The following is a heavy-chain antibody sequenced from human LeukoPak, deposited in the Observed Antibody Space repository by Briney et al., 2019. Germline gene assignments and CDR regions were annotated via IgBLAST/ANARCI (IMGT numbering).Heavy chain of an antibody. V-gene: IGHV1-69*04. CDR2: IIPILGIA. CDR3: ARGSTTTVTTPHFDY. Sequence: ASVKVSCKASGYTFPSYGISWVRQAPGQGLEWMGRIIPILGIANYAQKFQGRVTITADKSTSTAYMELSSLRSEDTAVYYCARGSTTTVTTPHFDYWGQGTLVTVSS. D-gene: IGHD4-17*01. J-gene: IGHJ4*02. CDR1: GYTFPSYG.